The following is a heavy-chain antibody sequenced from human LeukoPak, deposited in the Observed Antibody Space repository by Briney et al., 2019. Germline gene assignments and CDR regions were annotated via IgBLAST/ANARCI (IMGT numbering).Heavy chain of an antibody. J-gene: IGHJ6*02. CDR2: IWYDGSNK. Sequence: GGSLRLSCAASGFTFSSYGMHWVRQAPGKGLEWVAVIWYDGSNKYYADSVKGRFTISRDNSKNTVYLQMNSLRAEDTAVYYCARDSYYDFWSGYYYYGMDVWGQGTTVTVSS. D-gene: IGHD3-3*01. CDR3: ARDSYYDFWSGYYYYGMDV. V-gene: IGHV3-33*01. CDR1: GFTFSSYG.